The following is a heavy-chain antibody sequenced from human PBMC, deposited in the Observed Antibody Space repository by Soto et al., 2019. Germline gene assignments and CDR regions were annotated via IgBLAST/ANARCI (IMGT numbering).Heavy chain of an antibody. CDR1: GFTFSSYG. J-gene: IGHJ6*02. V-gene: IGHV3-30*18. CDR3: AKDLVGSYYNPLYDYYYGMDV. Sequence: QVQLVESGGGVVQPGRSLRLSCAASGFTFSSYGMHWVRQAPGKGLEWVSVISYDGSNKYYADSVTGRFTISRDNSKNTLYRQMNSLRAEDTAVYYCAKDLVGSYYNPLYDYYYGMDVWGQGTTVTVAS. D-gene: IGHD1-26*01. CDR2: ISYDGSNK.